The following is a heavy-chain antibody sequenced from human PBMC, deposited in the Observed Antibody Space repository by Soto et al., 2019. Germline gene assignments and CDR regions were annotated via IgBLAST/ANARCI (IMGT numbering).Heavy chain of an antibody. Sequence: SETLSLTCAVYGGSFSGYYWSWIRQPPGKGLEWIGEINHSGSTNYNPSLKSRVTISVDTSKNQFSLKLSSVTAADTAVYYCARGPRNVDIVVVPAARNWFDPWGQGTLVTVSS. J-gene: IGHJ5*02. V-gene: IGHV4-34*01. D-gene: IGHD2-2*03. CDR3: ARGPRNVDIVVVPAARNWFDP. CDR1: GGSFSGYY. CDR2: INHSGST.